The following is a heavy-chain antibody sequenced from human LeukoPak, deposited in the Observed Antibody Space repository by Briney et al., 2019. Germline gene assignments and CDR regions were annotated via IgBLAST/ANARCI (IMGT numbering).Heavy chain of an antibody. CDR3: AKDQGEFDP. D-gene: IGHD3-10*01. Sequence: GGSLRLSCAASGFTFSSYGMHWVRQAPGKGLEWVAVISYDGSNKYYADSVKGRFTISRDNSKNTLYLQMNSLRAEDTAVYYCAKDQGEFDPWGQGTLVAVSS. J-gene: IGHJ5*02. CDR2: ISYDGSNK. V-gene: IGHV3-30*18. CDR1: GFTFSSYG.